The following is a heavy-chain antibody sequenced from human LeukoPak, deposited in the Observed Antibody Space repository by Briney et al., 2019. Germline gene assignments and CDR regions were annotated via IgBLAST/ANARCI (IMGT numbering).Heavy chain of an antibody. V-gene: IGHV1-69*06. CDR3: ARDAALTVTMAYY. CDR2: IIPIFGTA. CDR1: GGTFSSYA. Sequence: ASVKVSCKASGGTFSSYAISWVRQAPGQGLEWMGGIIPIFGTANYAQKFQGRVTITADKSTSTAYMELSSLRSEDTAVYYCARDAALTVTMAYYWGQGTLVTVSS. J-gene: IGHJ4*02. D-gene: IGHD4-11*01.